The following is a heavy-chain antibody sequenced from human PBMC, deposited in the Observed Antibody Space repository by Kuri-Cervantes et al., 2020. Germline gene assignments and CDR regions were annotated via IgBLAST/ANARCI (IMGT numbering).Heavy chain of an antibody. CDR2: IIPIFGTA. J-gene: IGHJ6*02. CDR1: GGTFSSYA. Sequence: SVKVSCKASGGTFSSYAISWVRQAPGQGLEWMGGIIPIFGTANYAQKFQGRVTITADESTSTAYMELSSLRAEDTAVYYCARDWAPRGYYYGMDVWGQGTTVTVSS. CDR3: ARDWAPRGYYYGMDV. D-gene: IGHD3-16*01. V-gene: IGHV1-69*13.